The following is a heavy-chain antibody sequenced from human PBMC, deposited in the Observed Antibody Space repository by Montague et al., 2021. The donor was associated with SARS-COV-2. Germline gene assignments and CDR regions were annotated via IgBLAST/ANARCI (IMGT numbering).Heavy chain of an antibody. CDR1: GHTFSELS. CDR3: ATAIRDDYEYEYDSTGFHL. V-gene: IGHV1-24*01. D-gene: IGHD3-22*01. Sequence: SLRVSCKVSGHTFSELSIHWIRQTPGKGLEWLGGFDPEDGERTYXQNLQGRLTLTEDTSTDTAYVELSGLRSDDTGVYYCATAIRDDYEYEYDSTGFHLWGQGTLVTVSS. CDR2: FDPEDGER. J-gene: IGHJ5*02.